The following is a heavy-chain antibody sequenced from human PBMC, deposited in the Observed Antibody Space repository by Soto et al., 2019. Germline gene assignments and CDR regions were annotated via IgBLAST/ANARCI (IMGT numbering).Heavy chain of an antibody. CDR1: GYTFTSYG. Sequence: ASVKVSCKASGYTFTSYGISWVRQAPGQGLEWMGWISAYNGNTNYAQKLQGRVTMTTDTSTSTAYMELRSLRSDDTTVYYCARDSGRINYYGSGSYPDYYYYGMDVWGQGTTVTVSS. D-gene: IGHD3-10*01. J-gene: IGHJ6*02. V-gene: IGHV1-18*01. CDR2: ISAYNGNT. CDR3: ARDSGRINYYGSGSYPDYYYYGMDV.